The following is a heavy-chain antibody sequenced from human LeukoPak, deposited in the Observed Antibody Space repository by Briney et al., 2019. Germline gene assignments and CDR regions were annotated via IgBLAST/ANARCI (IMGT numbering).Heavy chain of an antibody. CDR1: VYTFTSYG. Sequence: ASVKVSCKASVYTFTSYGISWVRQAPGQGLEWMGWISAYNGNTNYAQKLQGRVTMTTDTSTSTAYMELRSLRSDDTAVYYCARDTRFLEWLFKPTDAFDIWGQGTMVTVSS. D-gene: IGHD3-3*01. CDR3: ARDTRFLEWLFKPTDAFDI. CDR2: ISAYNGNT. V-gene: IGHV1-18*01. J-gene: IGHJ3*02.